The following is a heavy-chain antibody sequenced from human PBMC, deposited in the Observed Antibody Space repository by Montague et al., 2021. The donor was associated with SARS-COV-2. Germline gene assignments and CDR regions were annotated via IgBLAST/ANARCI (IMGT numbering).Heavy chain of an antibody. CDR3: ARIPVGSKYYFDS. CDR1: GDSVSSNIAT. J-gene: IGHJ4*02. V-gene: IGHV6-1*01. Sequence: CAISGDSVSSNIATWNWIRQSPSRGLEWLGRTYYGSKWYNDYAEXVKSRITIDPDTSKHQFSLHLNSVTPEDTAVYYCARIPVGSKYYFDSWGQGTLVTVSS. D-gene: IGHD2-2*01. CDR2: TYYGSKWYN.